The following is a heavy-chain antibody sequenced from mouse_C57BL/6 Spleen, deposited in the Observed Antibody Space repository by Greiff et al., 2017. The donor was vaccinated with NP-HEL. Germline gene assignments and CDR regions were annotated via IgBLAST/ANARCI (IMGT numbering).Heavy chain of an antibody. Sequence: QVQLQQPGAELVRPGSSVKLSCKASGYTFTSYWMHWVKQRPIQGLEWIGNIDPSDSETHYNQKFKDKATLTVYKSSSTAYMQLSSLTSEDSAVYYCARPVQTNDGYLFDYWGQGTTLTVSS. CDR1: GYTFTSYW. V-gene: IGHV1-52*01. J-gene: IGHJ2*01. D-gene: IGHD2-3*01. CDR2: IDPSDSET. CDR3: ARPVQTNDGYLFDY.